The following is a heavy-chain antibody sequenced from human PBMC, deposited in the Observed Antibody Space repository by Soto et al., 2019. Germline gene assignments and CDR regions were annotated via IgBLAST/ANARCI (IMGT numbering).Heavy chain of an antibody. Sequence: PSETLSLTCTVSGGSISSGGYYWSWIRQHPGKGLEWIGYIYYSGSTYYNPSLKSRVTISVDTSKNQFSLKLSSVTAADTAVYYCASLFTNDFWRGYYHFDYWGQGTLVTVSS. D-gene: IGHD3-3*01. J-gene: IGHJ4*02. CDR1: GGSISSGGYY. CDR2: IYYSGST. CDR3: ASLFTNDFWRGYYHFDY. V-gene: IGHV4-31*03.